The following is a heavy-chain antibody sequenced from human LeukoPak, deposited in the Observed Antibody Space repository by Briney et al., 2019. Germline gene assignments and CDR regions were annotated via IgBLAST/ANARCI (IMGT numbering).Heavy chain of an antibody. CDR3: ARGRYCSSTRCYFDY. Sequence: GGALRLSCAASVVTFIGDWLCAVRQGPREGRGWGSHIKQDESEKYYVDSVKGRFTISRDNAKNSLYLQMNSLRAEDTAVYYCARGRYCSSTRCYFDYWGQGTLVTVSS. V-gene: IGHV3-7*02. CDR1: VVTFIGDW. CDR2: IKQDESEK. J-gene: IGHJ4*02. D-gene: IGHD2-2*01.